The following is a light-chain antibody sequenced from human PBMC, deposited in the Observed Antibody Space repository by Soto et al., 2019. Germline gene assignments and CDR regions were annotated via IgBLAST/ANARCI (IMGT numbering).Light chain of an antibody. J-gene: IGKJ1*01. V-gene: IGKV1-33*01. CDR1: QDISNY. CDR2: DAS. CDR3: QNYNSAPWT. Sequence: DIQMTQSPSSLSASVGDRVTITCQASQDISNYLNWYQQKPGKAPKLLIYDASNLETGVPSRFSGSGSGTDFTFTISSLQPEDIATYYCQNYNSAPWTFGQGTKVDIK.